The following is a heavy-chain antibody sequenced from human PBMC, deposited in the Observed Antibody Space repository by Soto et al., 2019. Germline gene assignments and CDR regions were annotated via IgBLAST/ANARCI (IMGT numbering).Heavy chain of an antibody. V-gene: IGHV3-13*01. CDR1: GFTFSSYD. Sequence: EVQLVESGGGLVQPGGSLRLSCAASGFTFSSYDMHWVRQATGKGLEWVSAIGTAGDTYYPGSVKGRFTISRENAKNSLYLQMNSLRAEDTAVYYCARGLCYYGSGSLYGMDVWGQGTTVTISS. CDR3: ARGLCYYGSGSLYGMDV. J-gene: IGHJ6*02. D-gene: IGHD3-10*01. CDR2: IGTAGDT.